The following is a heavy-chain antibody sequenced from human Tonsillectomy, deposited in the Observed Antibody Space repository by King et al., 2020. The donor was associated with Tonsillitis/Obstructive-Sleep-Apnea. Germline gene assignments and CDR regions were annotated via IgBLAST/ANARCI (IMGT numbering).Heavy chain of an antibody. CDR3: ARGLLLWNDAFDI. J-gene: IGHJ3*02. CDR1: GFTFSSYS. CDR2: ISSSSSYI. D-gene: IGHD1-1*01. Sequence: VQLVESGGGLVKPGGSLRLSCAASGFTFSSYSMNWVRQAPGKGLEWVSSISSSSSYIYYADSVKGRFTITRDNATNSLYLQMNSLRAEDTAVYYCARGLLLWNDAFDIWGQGTMVTVSS. V-gene: IGHV3-21*01.